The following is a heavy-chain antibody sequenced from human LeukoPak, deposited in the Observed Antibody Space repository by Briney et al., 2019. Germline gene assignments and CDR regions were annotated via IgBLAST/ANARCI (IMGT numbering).Heavy chain of an antibody. V-gene: IGHV3-74*01. Sequence: GGSLRLSCAASGFTFSSSWMHWVRQAPGKGLVWVPRINTDGSSTSYADSVKGRFTISRDNAKNTLYLQMNSLRAEDTAVYYCARDLRDWGQGTLVTVSS. CDR2: INTDGSST. CDR3: ARDLRD. J-gene: IGHJ4*02. CDR1: GFTFSSSW.